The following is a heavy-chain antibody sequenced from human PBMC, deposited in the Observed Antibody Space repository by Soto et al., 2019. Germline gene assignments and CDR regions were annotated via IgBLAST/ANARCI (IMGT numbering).Heavy chain of an antibody. V-gene: IGHV1-18*01. CDR2: ISAYNGNT. Sequence: QVQLVQSGAEVKKPGASVKVSCKASGYTFTSYGISWVRQAPGQGLEWMGWISAYNGNTNYAQKLQGRGTMTTDTSTSTAYMELRSLRSDDTAVYYCARVGPIAARNFYYYYYGMDVWGQGTTVTVSS. J-gene: IGHJ6*02. CDR3: ARVGPIAARNFYYYYYGMDV. D-gene: IGHD6-6*01. CDR1: GYTFTSYG.